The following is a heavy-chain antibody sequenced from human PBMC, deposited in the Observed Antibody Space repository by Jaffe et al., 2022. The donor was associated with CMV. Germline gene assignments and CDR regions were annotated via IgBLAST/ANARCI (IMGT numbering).Heavy chain of an antibody. D-gene: IGHD3-3*01. Sequence: EVQLVESGGGLVQPGGSLRLSCAASGFTFSSYEMNWVRQAPGKGLEWVSYISSSGSTIYYADSVKGRFTISRDNAKNSLYLQMNSLRAEDTAVYYCARDQKVLRFLEWLPKGWFDPWGQGTLVTVSS. J-gene: IGHJ5*02. CDR3: ARDQKVLRFLEWLPKGWFDP. CDR1: GFTFSSYE. CDR2: ISSSGSTI. V-gene: IGHV3-48*03.